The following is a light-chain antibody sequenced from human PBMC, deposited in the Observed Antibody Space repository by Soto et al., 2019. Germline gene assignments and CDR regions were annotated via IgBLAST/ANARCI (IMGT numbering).Light chain of an antibody. V-gene: IGKV3-20*01. Sequence: GTRAVSGERVAIGGCSVSQSVSSSYLAWYQQKPGQAPRLLIYGASSRATGIPDRFSGSEPGTDFNLTISTLQPDDSAVHYCHHSRTSAWTFAQGTKVDIK. CDR2: GAS. CDR3: HHSRTSAWT. CDR1: QSVSSSY. J-gene: IGKJ1*01.